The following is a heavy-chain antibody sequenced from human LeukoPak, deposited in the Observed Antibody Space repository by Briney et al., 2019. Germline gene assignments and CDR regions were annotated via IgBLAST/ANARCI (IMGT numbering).Heavy chain of an antibody. CDR1: GYTFTSYY. V-gene: IGHV1-46*01. D-gene: IGHD5-18*01. CDR2: INPSGGST. CDR3: ATGGVRSGYSYGELDY. Sequence: ASVKVSCKASGYTFTSYYMHWVRQAPGQGLEWMGIINPSGGSTSYAQKFQGRVTMTRDMSTSTVYMELSSLRAEDTAVYYCATGGVRSGYSYGELDYWGQGTLVTVSS. J-gene: IGHJ4*02.